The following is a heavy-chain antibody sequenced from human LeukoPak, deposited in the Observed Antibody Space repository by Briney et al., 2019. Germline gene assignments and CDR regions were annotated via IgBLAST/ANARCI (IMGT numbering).Heavy chain of an antibody. CDR1: GGSISSGGYY. D-gene: IGHD5-18*01. CDR3: ARGTRIQLWSYFDY. CDR2: IYYSGST. J-gene: IGHJ4*02. V-gene: IGHV4-31*03. Sequence: SETLSLTCTVSGGSISSGGYYWSWIRQHPGMGLEWIGYIYYSGSTYYNPSLKSRVTISVDTSKNQFSLKLSSVTAADTAVYYCARGTRIQLWSYFDYWGQGTLVTVSS.